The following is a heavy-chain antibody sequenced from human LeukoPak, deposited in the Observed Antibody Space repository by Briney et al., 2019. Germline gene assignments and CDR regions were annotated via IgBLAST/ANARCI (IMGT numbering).Heavy chain of an antibody. CDR3: ARGYCAVDFFPGQARFDV. CDR2: ISSSGDT. Sequence: PSETLSLTCTVSGGSISSGGYHWTWIRQDPGKGLEWIGYISSSGDTYSKPSLKSRVVISVDTSRTQFSLKLNSVTAADTALYYCARGYCAVDFFPGQARFDVWGQGTMVTVSS. J-gene: IGHJ3*01. V-gene: IGHV4-31*03. CDR1: GGSISSGGYH. D-gene: IGHD2-21*02.